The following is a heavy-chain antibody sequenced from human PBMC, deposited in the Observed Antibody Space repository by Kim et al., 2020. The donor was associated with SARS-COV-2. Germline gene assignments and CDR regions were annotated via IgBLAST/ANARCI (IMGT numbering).Heavy chain of an antibody. CDR2: IIPIFGTA. V-gene: IGHV1-69*13. J-gene: IGHJ6*03. D-gene: IGHD3-10*01. Sequence: SVKVSCKASGGTFSSYAISWVRQAPGQGLEWMGGIIPIFGTANYAQKFQGRVMITADESTSTAYMELSRLRSEDTAVYYCARGYYYGSGSYTYYYYMDVWGKGTTVTVSS. CDR3: ARGYYYGSGSYTYYYYMDV. CDR1: GGTFSSYA.